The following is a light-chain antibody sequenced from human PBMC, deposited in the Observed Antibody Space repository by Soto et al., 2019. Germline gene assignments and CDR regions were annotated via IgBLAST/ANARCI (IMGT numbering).Light chain of an antibody. CDR3: SSYGSIITPYL. V-gene: IGLV2-14*01. J-gene: IGLJ1*01. CDR2: DVS. CDR1: NSDIGGFNY. Sequence: QSAPTQPASVSGFPGQSITISCTGTNSDIGGFNYVSWYQQHPGKTPKLMIYDVSYRPSGVSNRFSGSKSGNTASLTISGLQAEDEADYYCSSYGSIITPYLFGTGTKLTVL.